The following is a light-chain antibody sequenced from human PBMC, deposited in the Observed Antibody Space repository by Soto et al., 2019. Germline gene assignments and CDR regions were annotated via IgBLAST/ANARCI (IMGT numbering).Light chain of an antibody. CDR3: QQYNNWPT. CDR2: GAS. Sequence: EIVMTQSPATLSVSPGERATLSCRASQSVSSNLAWYQQKPGQAPRLLIYGASTRATGIPARFSGSGSGTEFTLTISSLQSEDFAVHYCQQYNNWPTFGQGTRLE. J-gene: IGKJ5*01. V-gene: IGKV3-15*01. CDR1: QSVSSN.